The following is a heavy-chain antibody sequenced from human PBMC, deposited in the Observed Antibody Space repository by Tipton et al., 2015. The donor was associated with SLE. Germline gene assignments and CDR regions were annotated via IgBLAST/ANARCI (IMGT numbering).Heavy chain of an antibody. CDR2: IYHSGST. CDR1: GYSISSGYY. D-gene: IGHD6-13*01. Sequence: TLSLTCAVSGYSISSGYYWGWFRQPPGKGLEWIGSIYHSGSTYYNPSLKSRVTISVDTSKNQFSLKLSSVTAADTAVYYCAGGVRYSSSWLNYWGQGTLVTVSS. J-gene: IGHJ4*02. CDR3: AGGVRYSSSWLNY. V-gene: IGHV4-38-2*01.